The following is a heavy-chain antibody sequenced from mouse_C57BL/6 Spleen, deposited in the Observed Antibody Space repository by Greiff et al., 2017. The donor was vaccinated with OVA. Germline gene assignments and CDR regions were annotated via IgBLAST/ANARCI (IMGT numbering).Heavy chain of an antibody. V-gene: IGHV1-52*01. CDR3: ARKGAYYSNYYAMDY. Sequence: QVQLQQPGAELVRPGSSVKLSCKASGYTFTSYWMHWVKQRPIQGLEWIGNIDTSDSETHYNQKFKDKATLTVDKSSSTAYMQLSSLTSEDSAVYYCARKGAYYSNYYAMDYWGQGTSVTVSS. CDR1: GYTFTSYW. D-gene: IGHD2-5*01. CDR2: IDTSDSET. J-gene: IGHJ4*01.